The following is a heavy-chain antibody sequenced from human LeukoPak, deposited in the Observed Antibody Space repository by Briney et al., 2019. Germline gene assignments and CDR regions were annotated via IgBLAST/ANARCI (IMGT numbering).Heavy chain of an antibody. CDR3: ARHNRGIAVAGASFDY. D-gene: IGHD6-19*01. CDR2: IYHSGST. V-gene: IGHV4-30-2*01. J-gene: IGHJ4*02. CDR1: GGSIGSGGYY. Sequence: SQTLSLTCTVSGGSIGSGGYYWSWIRQPPGKGLEWIGYIYHSGSTYYNPSLKSRVTISVDRSKNQFSLKLSSVTAADTAVYYCARHNRGIAVAGASFDYWGQGTLVTVSS.